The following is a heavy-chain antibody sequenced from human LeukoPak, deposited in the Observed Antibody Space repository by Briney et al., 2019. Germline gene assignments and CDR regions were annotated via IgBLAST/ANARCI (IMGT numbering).Heavy chain of an antibody. D-gene: IGHD3-10*01. V-gene: IGHV3-48*01. CDR3: ARARGFR. J-gene: IGHJ4*02. Sequence: QAGGSLRLSCAASGFTFSSYAMSWVRQAPGKGLEWVSYISSSSSTIYYADSVKGRFTISRDNAKNSLYLQMNSLRAEDTAVYYCARARGFRWGQGTLVTVSS. CDR1: GFTFSSYA. CDR2: ISSSSSTI.